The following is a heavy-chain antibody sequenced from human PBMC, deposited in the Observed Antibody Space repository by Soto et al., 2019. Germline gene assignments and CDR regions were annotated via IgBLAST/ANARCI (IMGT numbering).Heavy chain of an antibody. CDR2: INAGNGNT. D-gene: IGHD2-21*02. CDR3: ARSIVVVTALDY. J-gene: IGHJ4*02. V-gene: IGHV1-3*05. CDR1: GYTFTSYA. Sequence: QVQLVQSGAEEKKPGASVKVSCKASGYTFTSYAMHWVRQAPGQRLEWMGWINAGNGNTKYSQKSQGSVTITRDTSASTAYMELSSLRSEATAVYSCARSIVVVTALDYWGQGTLVTVSS.